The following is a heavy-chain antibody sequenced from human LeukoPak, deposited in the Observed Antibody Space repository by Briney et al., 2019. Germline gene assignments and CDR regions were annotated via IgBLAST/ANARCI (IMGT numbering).Heavy chain of an antibody. CDR1: GGSISSSSYY. D-gene: IGHD4-17*01. Sequence: SETLSLTCTVSGGSISSSSYYWGWIRQPPGKGLEWIGSIYYSGSTYYNPSLKSRVTISVDTSKNQFSLKLSSVTAADTAVYYCARTPKTVKNYYYMDVWGKGTTVTISS. CDR2: IYYSGST. CDR3: ARTPKTVKNYYYMDV. J-gene: IGHJ6*03. V-gene: IGHV4-39*07.